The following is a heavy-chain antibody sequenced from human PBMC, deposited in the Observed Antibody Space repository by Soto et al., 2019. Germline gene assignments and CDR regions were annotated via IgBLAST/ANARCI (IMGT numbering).Heavy chain of an antibody. J-gene: IGHJ4*02. CDR2: IKSNDDGKTT. V-gene: IGHV3-15*06. Sequence: EVQLVESGGGSARPGESLRLSCSASGFSFKNAWMSWFRQAPGKGLEWVGLIKSNDDGKTTSYSAPVKGTFTMSRDNSKNTLYLQRNSLKIEDRGMYYCVAGVPCQGGGEFDFWGQGAPVTVSS. CDR3: VAGVPCQGGGEFDF. CDR1: GFSFKNAW.